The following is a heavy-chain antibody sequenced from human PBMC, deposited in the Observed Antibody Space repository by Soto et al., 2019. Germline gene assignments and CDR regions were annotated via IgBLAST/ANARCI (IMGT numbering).Heavy chain of an antibody. CDR1: GYTFTSYG. J-gene: IGHJ6*02. D-gene: IGHD2-21*01. V-gene: IGHV1-18*01. Sequence: ASAKVSCKASGYTFTSYGISWVRQAPGQGREWMGWSSAYNGNTNYAQKLQGRVTMTTDTSTSTAYMELRSLRSDDTAVYYCARDEPLGWIASRSGMDVWGQGTTVTVSS. CDR3: ARDEPLGWIASRSGMDV. CDR2: SSAYNGNT.